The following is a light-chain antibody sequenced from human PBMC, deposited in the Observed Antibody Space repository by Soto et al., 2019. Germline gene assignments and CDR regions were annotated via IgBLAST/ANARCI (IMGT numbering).Light chain of an antibody. CDR2: EVS. V-gene: IGLV2-14*01. Sequence: QSALTQPASVSGSPGQSITISCTGTSSDVGGYNYVSWYQQHPGKAPKLMIYEVSNRPSGVSNRFSGSKSGNTASLTIAGLQAEDEADYYCSSYTSRSTLEVFGTGTTLNVL. J-gene: IGLJ1*01. CDR1: SSDVGGYNY. CDR3: SSYTSRSTLEV.